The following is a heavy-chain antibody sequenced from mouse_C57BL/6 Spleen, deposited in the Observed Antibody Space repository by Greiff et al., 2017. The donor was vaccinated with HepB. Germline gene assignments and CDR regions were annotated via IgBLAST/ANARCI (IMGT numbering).Heavy chain of an antibody. V-gene: IGHV5-6*01. CDR3: ARHAPIFDLIEDPIYDGYSGAMDY. Sequence: EVQGVESGGDLVKPGGSLKLSCAASGFTFSSYGMSWVRQTPDKRLEWVATISSGGSYTYYPDSVTGRFTISRDNAKNTLYLQMSSLKSEDTAMYYCARHAPIFDLIEDPIYDGYSGAMDYWGQGTSVTVSS. CDR2: ISSGGSYT. D-gene: IGHD2-3*01. J-gene: IGHJ4*01. CDR1: GFTFSSYG.